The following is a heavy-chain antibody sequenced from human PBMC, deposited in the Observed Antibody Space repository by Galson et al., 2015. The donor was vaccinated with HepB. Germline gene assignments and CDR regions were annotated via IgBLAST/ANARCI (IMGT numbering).Heavy chain of an antibody. CDR3: ARGSSGVFGVVITHDAFDI. D-gene: IGHD3-3*01. Sequence: SLTCAVSGGSISSSHWWSWVRQPPGKGLEWIGDIDYSGSTNYKPSLKSRVSISVDKSKNQFSLKLRSVTAADTAVYYCARGSSGVFGVVITHDAFDIWGQGTMVTVSS. V-gene: IGHV4-4*02. CDR1: GGSISSSHW. CDR2: IDYSGST. J-gene: IGHJ3*02.